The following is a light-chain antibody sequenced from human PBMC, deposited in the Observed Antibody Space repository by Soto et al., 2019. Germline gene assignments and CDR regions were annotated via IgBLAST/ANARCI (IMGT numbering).Light chain of an antibody. CDR2: AVS. V-gene: IGLV2-14*01. Sequence: QSALTQPASVSGSPGQSITISCTGTSSDVGGYNYVSWYQQHPGKAPKLIIYAVSNRPSGVSNRFSGSKSGNTASLTISGLQAEDEADYYCSSYRSTSTLGVFGGGTKLTVL. CDR1: SSDVGGYNY. CDR3: SSYRSTSTLGV. J-gene: IGLJ2*01.